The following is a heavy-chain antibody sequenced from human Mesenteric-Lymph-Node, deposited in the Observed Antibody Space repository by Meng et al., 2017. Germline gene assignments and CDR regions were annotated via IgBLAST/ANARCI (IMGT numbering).Heavy chain of an antibody. CDR3: ARRGRYCSGGSCPRPFDY. D-gene: IGHD2-15*01. CDR2: IYTSGST. CDR1: GGSISSGSYY. V-gene: IGHV4-61*02. J-gene: IGHJ4*02. Sequence: SETLSLTCTVSGGSISSGSYYWSWIRQPAGKGLEWIGRIYTSGSTNYNPSLKSRVTISVDTSKNQFSLKLSSVTAADTAVYYCARRGRYCSGGSCPRPFDYWGQGTLVTVSS.